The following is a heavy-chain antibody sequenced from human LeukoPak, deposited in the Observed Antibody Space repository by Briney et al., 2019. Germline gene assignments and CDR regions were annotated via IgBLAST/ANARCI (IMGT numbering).Heavy chain of an antibody. CDR3: ARYRVGDYYYYYMDV. J-gene: IGHJ6*03. Sequence: GRSLRLSCTASGFTFGDYAMNWVRQAPGKGLEWVSYISSSSSTIYYADSVKGRFTISRDNAKNSLYLQMNSLRAEDTAVYYCARYRVGDYYYYYMDVWGKGTTVTFSS. CDR2: ISSSSSTI. V-gene: IGHV3-48*01. CDR1: GFTFGDYA.